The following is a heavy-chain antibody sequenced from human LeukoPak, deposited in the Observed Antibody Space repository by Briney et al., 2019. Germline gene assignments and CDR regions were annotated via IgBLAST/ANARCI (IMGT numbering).Heavy chain of an antibody. CDR1: GYSFTSYW. CDR3: ASRLGYSGYDWDFDY. J-gene: IGHJ4*02. D-gene: IGHD5-12*01. Sequence: PGESLKISCKGSGYSFTSYWIGWVRQMPGKGLEWMGIIYPGDSDTRYSPSFQGQVTISADKSISPAYLHWSSLKASDTAMYYCASRLGYSGYDWDFDYWGQGPLVTVPP. V-gene: IGHV5-51*01. CDR2: IYPGDSDT.